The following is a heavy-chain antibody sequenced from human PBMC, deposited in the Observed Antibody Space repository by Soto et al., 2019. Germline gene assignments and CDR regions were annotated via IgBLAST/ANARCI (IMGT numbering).Heavy chain of an antibody. CDR2: TSYTGNT. V-gene: IGHV4-59*08. Sequence: SETLSLTCFVSGGSVTSHHWSWIRQFPGQGLEWIAYTSYTGNTNYNPSLQSRVTISLDPSKNQVSLTLTSVTAADTAVYYCARQGSYWGQGALVTVSS. J-gene: IGHJ4*02. CDR1: GGSVTSHH. CDR3: ARQGSY.